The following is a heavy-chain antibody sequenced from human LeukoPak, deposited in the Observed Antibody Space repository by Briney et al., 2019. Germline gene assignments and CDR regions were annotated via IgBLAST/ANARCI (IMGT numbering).Heavy chain of an antibody. CDR1: GFTFDDYA. CDR3: AKDNRHSSIDY. J-gene: IGHJ4*02. D-gene: IGHD6-19*01. V-gene: IGHV3-9*01. Sequence: QTGGSLRLSCAASGFTFDDYAMHWVRQPPGKGLEWVSGISWNSGSIGYADSVKGRFTISRDNAKNSLYLQMNSLRAEDTALYYCAKDNRHSSIDYWGQGTLVTVSS. CDR2: ISWNSGSI.